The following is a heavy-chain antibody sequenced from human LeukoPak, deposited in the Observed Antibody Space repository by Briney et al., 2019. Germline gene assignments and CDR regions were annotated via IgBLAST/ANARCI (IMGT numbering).Heavy chain of an antibody. J-gene: IGHJ5*02. D-gene: IGHD3-10*01. CDR3: ARDDEWYGSGSYYRFDP. CDR2: IIPIFGTA. CDR1: GGTFSSYA. Sequence: GASVKVSCKASGGTFSSYAISWVRQAPGQGLEWMGGIIPIFGTANYAQKFQGRVTITTDESTSTAYMELSSLRSEDTAVYYCARDDEWYGSGSYYRFDPWGQGTLVTVSS. V-gene: IGHV1-69*05.